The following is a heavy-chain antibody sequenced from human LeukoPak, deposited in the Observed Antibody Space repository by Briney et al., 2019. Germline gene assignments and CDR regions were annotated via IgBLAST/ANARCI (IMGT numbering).Heavy chain of an antibody. Sequence: ASVKVSCKASGYTFTAYSIHLVRQDPGQGLEWMGVINPSGDGTNYPQRFQGRVTLTRDTSTSTVYMELTSLRSEDTAMYYCAKETPNTGWFDPWGQGTLVTVSS. CDR1: GYTFTAYS. CDR2: INPSGDGT. V-gene: IGHV1-46*01. D-gene: IGHD1-14*01. CDR3: AKETPNTGWFDP. J-gene: IGHJ5*02.